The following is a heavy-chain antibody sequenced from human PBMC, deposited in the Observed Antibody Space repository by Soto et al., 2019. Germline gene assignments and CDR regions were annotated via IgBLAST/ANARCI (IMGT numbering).Heavy chain of an antibody. V-gene: IGHV1-18*01. Sequence: QVQLVQSGAEVKKPGASVKVSCKASGYTFTSYGISWVRQAPGQGLEWMGWISAYNGNTNYAQKLQGRVTMTTDTPRSTANMGLRGRRSDARPVYYWASPGGGSSSSSLDYWGQGTLVTVSS. CDR1: GYTFTSYG. J-gene: IGHJ4*02. CDR2: ISAYNGNT. CDR3: ASPGGGSSSSSLDY. D-gene: IGHD6-6*01.